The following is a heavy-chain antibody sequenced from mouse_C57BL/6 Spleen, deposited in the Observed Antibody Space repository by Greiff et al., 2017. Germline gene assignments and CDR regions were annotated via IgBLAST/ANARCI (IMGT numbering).Heavy chain of an antibody. J-gene: IGHJ1*03. CDR3: ARQQPDWYFDV. CDR1: GYTFTDHT. D-gene: IGHD6-1*01. CDR2: FYPSDGST. Sequence: VQLQQSDAELVKPGASVKISCKVSGYTFTDHTIHWMKQRPEQGLEWIGNFYPSDGSTKYNEKFKGKATLTADKSSSTAYMQLNSLTSEDSAVYFCARQQPDWYFDVWGTGTTVTVSS. V-gene: IGHV1-78*01.